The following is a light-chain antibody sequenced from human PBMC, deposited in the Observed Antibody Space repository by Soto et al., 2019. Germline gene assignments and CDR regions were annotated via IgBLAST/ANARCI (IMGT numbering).Light chain of an antibody. V-gene: IGLV1-44*01. Sequence: QAVVTQPPSASGTPGQRVTISCSGSSSNIGRNTVHWYQQLPGTAPNVLIYTNDKRPSGVRDRFSGSKSGTSASLAISGLQSEDEADYYCAAWDDSLKGHVFGTGTKVTVL. CDR3: AAWDDSLKGHV. CDR2: TND. J-gene: IGLJ1*01. CDR1: SSNIGRNT.